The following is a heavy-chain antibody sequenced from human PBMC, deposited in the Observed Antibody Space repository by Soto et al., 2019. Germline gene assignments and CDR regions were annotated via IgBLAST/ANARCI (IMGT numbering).Heavy chain of an antibody. CDR3: ARSKYGDYSNAFDI. Sequence: GGSLRLSCAGSGFIFSPYGMNWVRQAPGKGLEWVSYISGGGDTIYYGDSVKGRFTMSRDNAKNSLYLQVNSLRGEDTAVYYCARSKYGDYSNAFDIWGQGTMVTVSS. V-gene: IGHV3-48*03. CDR1: GFIFSPYG. J-gene: IGHJ3*02. CDR2: ISGGGDTI. D-gene: IGHD4-17*01.